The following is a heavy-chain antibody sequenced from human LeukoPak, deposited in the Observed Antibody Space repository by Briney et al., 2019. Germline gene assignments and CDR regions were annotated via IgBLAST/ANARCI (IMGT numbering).Heavy chain of an antibody. CDR2: IYYSGST. V-gene: IGHV4-31*03. CDR1: GGSISSGGYY. J-gene: IGHJ3*02. CDR3: ARGARRPGGAFDI. D-gene: IGHD6-6*01. Sequence: PSETLSLTCTVSGGSISSGGYYWSWIRQHPGKGLEWIGYIYYSGSTYYNPSLKSRVTISVDTSKNQFSLKLSSVTAADTAVYYCARGARRPGGAFDIWGQGTMVTVSS.